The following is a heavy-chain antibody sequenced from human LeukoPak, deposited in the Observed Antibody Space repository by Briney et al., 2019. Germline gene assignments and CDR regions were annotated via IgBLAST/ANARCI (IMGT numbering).Heavy chain of an antibody. Sequence: PSETLSLTYTVSGGSINSGSYYWSWIRQPAGKGLEWIGRIYTTGSTNYNPSLKSRVTISVDTSKNQFSLKLSSVTAADTAVYYCARIGVRGANYYYYYMDVWGKGTTVTISS. CDR1: GGSINSGSYY. V-gene: IGHV4-61*02. J-gene: IGHJ6*03. CDR3: ARIGVRGANYYYYYMDV. CDR2: IYTTGST. D-gene: IGHD3-10*01.